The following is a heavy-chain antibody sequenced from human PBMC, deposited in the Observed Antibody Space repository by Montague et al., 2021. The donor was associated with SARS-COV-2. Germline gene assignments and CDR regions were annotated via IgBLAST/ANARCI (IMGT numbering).Heavy chain of an antibody. CDR3: ARHVGRGPCAMGWFNP. CDR1: GGSIITSNYY. J-gene: IGHJ5*02. V-gene: IGHV4-39*01. CDR2: DDYSGST. D-gene: IGHD2-2*01. Sequence: SETLSLTCTVSGGSIITSNYYWGWLRQPPGQGLEWIGSDDYSGSTSYNPSLTSRVTISVDTSKNQFSLKLTSVTAADTVVYYCARHVGRGPCAMGWFNPWGRGTLVTVSS.